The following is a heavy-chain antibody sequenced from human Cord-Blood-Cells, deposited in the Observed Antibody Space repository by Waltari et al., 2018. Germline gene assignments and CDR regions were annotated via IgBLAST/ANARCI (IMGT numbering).Heavy chain of an antibody. CDR3: ARHRGDFWSGYYDAFDI. CDR2: IYYSGST. CDR1: GGSISSSRYY. V-gene: IGHV4-39*01. Sequence: QLQLQESGPGLVKPSETLSLTGTVSGGSISSSRYYWRWIRQPPGKGLEWFGSIYYSGSTYYNPSLKSRVTISVDTSKNQFSLKLSSVTAADTAVYYCARHRGDFWSGYYDAFDIWGQGTMVTVSS. J-gene: IGHJ3*02. D-gene: IGHD3-3*01.